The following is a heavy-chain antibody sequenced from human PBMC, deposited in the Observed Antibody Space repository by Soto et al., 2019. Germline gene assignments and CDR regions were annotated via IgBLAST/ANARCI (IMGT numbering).Heavy chain of an antibody. V-gene: IGHV3-30*03. CDR1: GFTFSRYS. CDR2: IADDEAVK. CDR3: SVELGGRYDSGHYKPA. D-gene: IGHD3-22*01. Sequence: GGSLRLSCAASGFTFSRYSMHWVRQAPGKGLEWLVVIADDEAVKYYVDSVKGRFTIYRDNSKNTLYLQMNSPRPEDTAFYYCSVELGGRYDSGHYKPAWGQGTLVTVSS. J-gene: IGHJ5*02.